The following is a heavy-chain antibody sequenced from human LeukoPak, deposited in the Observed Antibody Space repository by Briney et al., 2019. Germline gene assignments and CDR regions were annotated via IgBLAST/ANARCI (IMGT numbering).Heavy chain of an antibody. J-gene: IGHJ5*02. CDR1: GGSISSSSYY. V-gene: IGHV4-39*07. CDR2: IYYSGST. Sequence: SETLSLTCTVSGGSISSSSYYWGWIRQPPGKGLEWIGSIYYSGSTYYNPSLKSRVTISVETSKNQFSLKLSSVTAADTAVYYCAKDGWQLDRQYNWFDPWGQGTLVTVSS. D-gene: IGHD6-6*01. CDR3: AKDGWQLDRQYNWFDP.